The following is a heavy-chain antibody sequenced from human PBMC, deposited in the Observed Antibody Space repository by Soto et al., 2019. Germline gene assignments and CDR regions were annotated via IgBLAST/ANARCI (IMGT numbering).Heavy chain of an antibody. J-gene: IGHJ4*02. Sequence: ASVKVSCKASGGTFSSYAISWVRQAPGQGLGWMGGIIPIFGTANYAQKFQGRVTITADESTSTAYMELSSLRSEDTAVYYCARDPYYYDSSGYYRDYWGQGTLVTVSS. CDR2: IIPIFGTA. CDR3: ARDPYYYDSSGYYRDY. D-gene: IGHD3-22*01. V-gene: IGHV1-69*13. CDR1: GGTFSSYA.